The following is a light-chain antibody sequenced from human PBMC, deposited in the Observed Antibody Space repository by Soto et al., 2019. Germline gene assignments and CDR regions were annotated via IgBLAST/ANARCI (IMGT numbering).Light chain of an antibody. CDR1: SSNIGNSF. Sequence: QCVLTQPPSVSTAPGQKGTITYSGSSSNIGNSFVSWYQQLPGTAPKLLLYENNKRPSGIPDRFSGFKSGTSATLGITGLQTGDEADYYCGTWDNSLSAFALGTGTKVTVL. J-gene: IGLJ1*01. V-gene: IGLV1-51*02. CDR3: GTWDNSLSAFA. CDR2: ENN.